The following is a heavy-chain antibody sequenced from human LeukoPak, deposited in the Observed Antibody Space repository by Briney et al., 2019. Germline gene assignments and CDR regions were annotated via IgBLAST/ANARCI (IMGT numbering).Heavy chain of an antibody. CDR2: NSGRA. CDR1: GGSISTNS. J-gene: IGHJ5*02. CDR3: ARRGVEMAAIRPDNWFDP. Sequence: SETLSLTCSASGGSISTNSWNWIRQPPGQGLEWIGYNSGRADYNPSLKSRVTMSVDTSKNQFSLKLTSVTAADTAVYYCARRGVEMAAIRPDNWFDPWGQGTLVTVSS. V-gene: IGHV4-59*08. D-gene: IGHD5-24*01.